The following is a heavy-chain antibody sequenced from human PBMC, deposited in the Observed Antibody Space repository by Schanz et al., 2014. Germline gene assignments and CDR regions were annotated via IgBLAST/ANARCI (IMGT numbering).Heavy chain of an antibody. CDR3: ARDPGGTKTHGL. Sequence: QVQLQESGPGLVQPSETLSLTCTVSGGSIRRYYWSWIRQPPGKGLEWIASMYNIGITYYNPSLKSRVTISVAPPKTQSPWRLCSVTAADTAVYYCARDPGGTKTHGLWGQGTLVTVSS. J-gene: IGHJ4*02. D-gene: IGHD2-15*01. V-gene: IGHV4-4*08. CDR2: MYNIGIT. CDR1: GGSIRRYY.